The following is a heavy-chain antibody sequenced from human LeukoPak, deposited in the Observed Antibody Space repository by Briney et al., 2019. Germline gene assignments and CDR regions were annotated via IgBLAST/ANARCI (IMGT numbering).Heavy chain of an antibody. D-gene: IGHD3-22*01. Sequence: PSETLSLTCTVSGGSVDSGPYYWSWIRQPPGKALEWIGYIYHSGSTYYNPSLKSRVTISVDRSKNQFSLKLSSVTAADTAVYYCARLYYDSSGYYETFDYWGQGTLVTVSS. CDR2: IYHSGST. CDR3: ARLYYDSSGYYETFDY. J-gene: IGHJ4*02. CDR1: GGSVDSGPYY. V-gene: IGHV4-30-2*01.